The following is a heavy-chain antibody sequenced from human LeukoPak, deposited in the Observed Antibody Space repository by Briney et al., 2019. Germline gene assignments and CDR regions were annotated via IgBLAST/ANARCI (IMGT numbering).Heavy chain of an antibody. CDR3: ARGGYYGSGNDFRFDP. CDR2: IYYSGST. Sequence: SETLSLTCTVSGGSISSYYWSWIRQPPGKGLEWIGYIYYSGSTNYNPSLKSRVTISVDTSKNQFSLKLSSVSAADTAVYYCARGGYYGSGNDFRFDPWGQGTLVTVSS. J-gene: IGHJ5*02. D-gene: IGHD3-10*01. V-gene: IGHV4-59*01. CDR1: GGSISSYY.